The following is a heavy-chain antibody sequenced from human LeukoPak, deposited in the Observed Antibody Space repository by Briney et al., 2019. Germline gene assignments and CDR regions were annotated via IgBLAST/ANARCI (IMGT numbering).Heavy chain of an antibody. CDR2: IYYSGST. J-gene: IGHJ4*02. CDR1: GGSISSSSYY. Sequence: SETLSLTCTVSGGSISSSSYYWGWSRQPPGKGLEWIGSIYYSGSTYQNPSLKSRVTISVDTSKNQFSLKLSSVTAADTAVYYCARVPTVTFFDYWGQGTLVTVSS. CDR3: ARVPTVTFFDY. D-gene: IGHD4-17*01. V-gene: IGHV4-39*07.